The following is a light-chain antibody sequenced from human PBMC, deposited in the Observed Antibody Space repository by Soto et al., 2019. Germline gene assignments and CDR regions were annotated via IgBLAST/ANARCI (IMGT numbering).Light chain of an antibody. CDR1: SSDVGAYNY. CDR2: EVS. Sequence: SVLTQPASVSGSPGQSVAISCTGTSSDVGAYNYVSWYQQHPGKAPKLLLSEVSNRPSGASDRFSGSKSGNTASLTISGLQAEDEADYYCSSLTTSFTYVFGTGTKVTVL. CDR3: SSLTTSFTYV. V-gene: IGLV2-14*01. J-gene: IGLJ1*01.